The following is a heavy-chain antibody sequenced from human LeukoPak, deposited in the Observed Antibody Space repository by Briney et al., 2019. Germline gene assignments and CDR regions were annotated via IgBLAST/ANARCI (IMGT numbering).Heavy chain of an antibody. CDR3: AKDYYGSGTLFDY. J-gene: IGHJ4*02. D-gene: IGHD3-10*01. CDR2: IRYDGSNK. Sequence: PGGSLRLAWAASGFTVSIYGIHWVRQAPGKGLEWVAVIRYDGSNKYYVDSVKGRFTISRDNSKNTLYLQMPSLRPEDTDMYYCAKDYYGSGTLFDYWGQGTLVTVSS. CDR1: GFTVSIYG. V-gene: IGHV3-30*02.